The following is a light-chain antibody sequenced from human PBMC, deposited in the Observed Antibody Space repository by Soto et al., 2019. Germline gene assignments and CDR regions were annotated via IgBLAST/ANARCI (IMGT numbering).Light chain of an antibody. J-gene: IGKJ3*01. CDR3: QERSNRPPT. CDR1: QSVSSY. V-gene: IGKV3-11*01. Sequence: EIVLTQSPATRSLSPGGRAPLSCRASQSVSSYVDWYQQKTGQAPRLLIYDACNRATGIPARFRGSESGTAFTLTNSSLETEDFAVYDCQERSNRPPTYGPGKKVDIK. CDR2: DAC.